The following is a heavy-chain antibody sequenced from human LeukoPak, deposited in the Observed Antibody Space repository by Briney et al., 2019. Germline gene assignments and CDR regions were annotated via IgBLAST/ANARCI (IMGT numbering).Heavy chain of an antibody. CDR2: ISAYNGNT. V-gene: IGHV1-18*01. CDR1: GYTFTSYG. D-gene: IGHD2-15*01. J-gene: IGHJ4*02. Sequence: ASVKVSCKASGYTFTSYGISWVRQAPGQGLEWMGWISAYNGNTNYAQKLQGRVTMTTDTSTSTAYMELMSLRSDDTAVYYCARSGGYCSGGSCYSEYYFDYWGQGTLVTVSS. CDR3: ARSGGYCSGGSCYSEYYFDY.